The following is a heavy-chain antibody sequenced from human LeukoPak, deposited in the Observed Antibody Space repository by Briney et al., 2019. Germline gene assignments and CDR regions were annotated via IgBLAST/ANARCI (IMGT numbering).Heavy chain of an antibody. CDR1: GFTFRTYG. D-gene: IGHD3-16*01. J-gene: IGHJ3*01. CDR3: AKRADYYDSSRALYDAFDL. V-gene: IGHV3-30*02. Sequence: GGSLRLSCAPSGFTFRTYGMHWVHQATGKGLEWVTFIRYDGSDKYYADSVKGRFTISRDNSKNTLFLQMNSLRVADTAVYYCAKRADYYDSSRALYDAFDLWGQGTMVTVSS. CDR2: IRYDGSDK.